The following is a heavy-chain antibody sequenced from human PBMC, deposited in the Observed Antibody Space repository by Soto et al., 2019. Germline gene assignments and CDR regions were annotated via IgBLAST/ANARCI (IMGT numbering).Heavy chain of an antibody. V-gene: IGHV3-21*01. Sequence: EVQLVESGGGLVKPGGSLRLSCAASGFTFSSYSMNWVRQAPGKGLEWVSSISSSSSYIYYADSVKGRFTISRDKAKNSLYPQMTSLRAEATPVYYCASFFSVTWDRYYYGMDVWGQGTTVTVSS. J-gene: IGHJ6*02. CDR3: ASFFSVTWDRYYYGMDV. CDR2: ISSSSSYI. D-gene: IGHD4-4*01. CDR1: GFTFSSYS.